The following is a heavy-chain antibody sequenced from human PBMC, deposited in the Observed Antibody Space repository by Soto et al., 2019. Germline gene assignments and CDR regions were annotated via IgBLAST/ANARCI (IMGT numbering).Heavy chain of an antibody. V-gene: IGHV4-61*01. CDR1: GGSVSSGSYY. D-gene: IGHD3-3*01. CDR3: ARVVLEWLFLHNWFDP. CDR2: IYYSGST. J-gene: IGHJ5*02. Sequence: QVQLQESGPGLVKPSETLSLTCTVSGGSVSSGSYYWSWIRQPPGKGLEWIGYIYYSGSTHYNPSLKSRVTISVDTSKNQFSLKLSSVTAADTAVYYCARVVLEWLFLHNWFDPWGQGTLVTVSS.